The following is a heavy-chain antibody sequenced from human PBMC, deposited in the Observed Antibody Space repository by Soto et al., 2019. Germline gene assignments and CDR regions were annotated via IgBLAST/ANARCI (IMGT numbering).Heavy chain of an antibody. CDR2: INPSGGST. CDR1: GYIFTSHY. D-gene: IGHD3-22*01. Sequence: GASVKVSCKASGYIFTSHYLHWVRQAPGQGLEWMGIINPSGGSTSYAQKFQGRVTMTRDTSTSTVYMELSSLRSDDTAVYYCARATVSSSTMIVVASHYYAMDVWGQGTTVTVSS. CDR3: ARATVSSSTMIVVASHYYAMDV. J-gene: IGHJ6*02. V-gene: IGHV1-46*03.